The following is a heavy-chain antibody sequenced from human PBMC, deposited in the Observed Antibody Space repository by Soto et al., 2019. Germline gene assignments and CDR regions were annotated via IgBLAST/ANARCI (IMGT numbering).Heavy chain of an antibody. CDR1: GYTFTTFS. CDR3: ARSLVTTFSDYFDP. V-gene: IGHV1-3*01. Sequence: QVQLVQSGAEVKKPRASVRVSCKASGYTFTTFSIHWVRQAPGQGREWMGWINSGNGNTKYAQKFQGRVTSTKDTSANTAYMELSSLRSEDTAIYYCARSLVTTFSDYFDPWGQGTLVTVSS. D-gene: IGHD3-16*01. CDR2: INSGNGNT. J-gene: IGHJ5*02.